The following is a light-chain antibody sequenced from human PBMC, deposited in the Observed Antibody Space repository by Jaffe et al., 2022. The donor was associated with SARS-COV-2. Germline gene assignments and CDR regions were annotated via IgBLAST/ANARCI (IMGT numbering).Light chain of an antibody. CDR3: QQTYSHPHT. Sequence: DIQVTQSPSSLSASIGDTVTITCRASQTLDRYLHWYQHKPGKAPHLLIYTATTLQSGVPSRFSGSGFTTEFTLTISSLQPEDFATYYCQQTYSHPHTFGQGTKLEIK. J-gene: IGKJ2*01. CDR1: QTLDRY. V-gene: IGKV1-39*01. CDR2: TAT.